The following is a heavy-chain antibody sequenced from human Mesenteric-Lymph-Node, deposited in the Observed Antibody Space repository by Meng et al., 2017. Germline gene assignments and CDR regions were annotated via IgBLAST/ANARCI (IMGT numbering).Heavy chain of an antibody. D-gene: IGHD5-12*01. CDR2: IYYSGST. Sequence: QVQLQESGPGLVKPSRTLSLICTVSGGSISSGDYYWSWIRQPPGKGLEWIGYIYYSGSTYYNPSLKSRVTISVDTSKNQFSLRLSSVTAADTAVYYCARDLGVATSIAGFVYWGQGTLVTVSS. CDR3: ARDLGVATSIAGFVY. J-gene: IGHJ4*02. V-gene: IGHV4-30-4*01. CDR1: GGSISSGDYY.